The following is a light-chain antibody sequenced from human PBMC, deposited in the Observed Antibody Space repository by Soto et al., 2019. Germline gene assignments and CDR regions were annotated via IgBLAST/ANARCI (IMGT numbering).Light chain of an antibody. Sequence: DIQMTQSPSTLSASVGDRVTITCRASESISSWLAWYQQKPGKAPKLLIYKASILESGVPSRFSGSGSGTEFTLTISSLQPDDFATYYCQHYNSYSLTFGGGTKVEIK. CDR3: QHYNSYSLT. CDR1: ESISSW. J-gene: IGKJ4*01. V-gene: IGKV1-5*03. CDR2: KAS.